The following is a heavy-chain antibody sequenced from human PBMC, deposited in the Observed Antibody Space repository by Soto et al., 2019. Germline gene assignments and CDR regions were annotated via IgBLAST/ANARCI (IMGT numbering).Heavy chain of an antibody. CDR3: ARDLTEYYYDSSGYYRFDY. CDR1: GYTFTGYY. V-gene: IGHV1-2*02. CDR2: INPNSGGT. D-gene: IGHD3-22*01. Sequence: ASVKVSCKASGYTFTGYYMHWVRQAPGQGLEWMGWINPNSGGTNYAQKFQGRVTMTRDTSISTAYMELSRLRSDDTAVYYCARDLTEYYYDSSGYYRFDYWGQGTLVTVSS. J-gene: IGHJ4*02.